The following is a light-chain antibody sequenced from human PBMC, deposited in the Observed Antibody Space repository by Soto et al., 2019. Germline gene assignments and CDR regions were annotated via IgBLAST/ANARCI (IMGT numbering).Light chain of an antibody. CDR3: NSYTTSSTLV. Sequence: QSALTQPASVSGSPGQSITISCTGTSSDVGGYNFVSWYQQHPGKAPKLMIYEVTRRPSGVSNRFSGSKSGNTASLTISGLQAEDEADYYCNSYTTSSTLVFGTGTKVTV. CDR2: EVT. CDR1: SSDVGGYNF. J-gene: IGLJ1*01. V-gene: IGLV2-14*03.